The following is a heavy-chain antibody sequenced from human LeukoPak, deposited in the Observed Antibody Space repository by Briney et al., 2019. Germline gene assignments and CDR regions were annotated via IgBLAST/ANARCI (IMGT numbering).Heavy chain of an antibody. CDR3: ARRGGPIHLRAYSSHRPPRGFDY. D-gene: IGHD6-13*01. V-gene: IGHV4-34*01. Sequence: SETLSLTCAVYGGSFSGYYWSWIRQPPGKGLEWIGEINHSGSTNYNPSLKSRVAISVDTSKNQFSLKLSSVTAADTAVYYCARRGGPIHLRAYSSHRPPRGFDYWGQGTLVTVSS. CDR1: GGSFSGYY. J-gene: IGHJ4*02. CDR2: INHSGST.